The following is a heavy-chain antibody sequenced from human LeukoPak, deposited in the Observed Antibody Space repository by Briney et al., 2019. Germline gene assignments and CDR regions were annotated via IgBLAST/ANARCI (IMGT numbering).Heavy chain of an antibody. CDR2: INPNSGGT. Sequence: ASVKVSCKASGYTFTGYYMHWVRQAPGQGLEWMEWINPNSGGTNYAQKFQGRVTMTRDTSISTAYMELSRLRSDDTAVYYCARDKNYDFWSGEFDYWGQGTLVTVSS. CDR1: GYTFTGYY. D-gene: IGHD3-3*01. V-gene: IGHV1-2*02. J-gene: IGHJ4*02. CDR3: ARDKNYDFWSGEFDY.